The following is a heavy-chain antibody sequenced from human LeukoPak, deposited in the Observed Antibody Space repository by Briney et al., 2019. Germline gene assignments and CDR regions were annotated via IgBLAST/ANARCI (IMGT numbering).Heavy chain of an antibody. J-gene: IGHJ4*02. CDR2: ISGSGGST. Sequence: GGSLRLSCAASGFTFSSYGMSWVRQAPGKGLEWVSAISGSGGSTYYADSVKGRLTISRDNSKNTLYLQMNSLRAEDTAVYYCAKSPEAVVVVLFDYWGQGTLVTVSS. CDR1: GFTFSSYG. CDR3: AKSPEAVVVVLFDY. D-gene: IGHD3-22*01. V-gene: IGHV3-23*01.